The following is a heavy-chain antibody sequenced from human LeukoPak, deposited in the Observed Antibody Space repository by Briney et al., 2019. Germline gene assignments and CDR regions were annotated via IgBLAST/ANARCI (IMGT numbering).Heavy chain of an antibody. CDR1: GFTFSDHY. J-gene: IGHJ4*02. CDR2: TRNEANSYTT. V-gene: IGHV3-72*01. D-gene: IGHD3-10*01. Sequence: GGSLRLSCAASGFTFSDHYMDWVRQAPGKGLEWVGRTRNEANSYTTEYAASVKGRFTISRDDSKNSLYLQMNSLKTEDTAVYYCARAGYYGSGSYIIWGQGTLVTVSS. CDR3: ARAGYYGSGSYII.